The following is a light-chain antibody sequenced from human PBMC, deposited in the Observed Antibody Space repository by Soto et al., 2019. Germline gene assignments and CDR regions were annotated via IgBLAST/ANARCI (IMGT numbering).Light chain of an antibody. J-gene: IGLJ1*01. V-gene: IGLV2-14*01. Sequence: QSVLTQPASVSGSPGQSITISCTGTSSDVGGYNYVSWYQHHPGKAPKLMIYDVSYRPSGVSNRFSGSKSGNTASLTISGLQAEDEADYYCGSYTRSSTPYVFGTGTQLTVL. CDR3: GSYTRSSTPYV. CDR1: SSDVGGYNY. CDR2: DVS.